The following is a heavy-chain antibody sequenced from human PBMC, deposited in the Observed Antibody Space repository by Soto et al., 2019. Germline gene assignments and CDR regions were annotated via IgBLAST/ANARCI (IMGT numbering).Heavy chain of an antibody. V-gene: IGHV1-2*04. D-gene: IGHD4-17*01. CDR1: GYAFSQFY. Sequence: QVQLVQSGAEVKKPGASVKVSCKASGYAFSQFYIHWMRQAPGQGLEWMGWINPNSGRTKFAQKFQGWVTMTRETSIKTVYMWMSGLKADATAVYYCARESGGTTATLDYSYFYVDVWGKGTRVTVSS. J-gene: IGHJ6*03. CDR2: INPNSGRT. CDR3: ARESGGTTATLDYSYFYVDV.